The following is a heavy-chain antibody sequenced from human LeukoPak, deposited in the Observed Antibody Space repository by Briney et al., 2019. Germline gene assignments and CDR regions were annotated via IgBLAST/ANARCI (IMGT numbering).Heavy chain of an antibody. J-gene: IGHJ5*02. CDR3: ARDWWVDCSGGSCYSGWFDP. Sequence: SETPSLTCTVSGYSISSGYYWGWIRQPPGKGLEWIGSIYHSGSTYYNPSLKSRVTISVDTSKNQFSLKLSSVTAADTAVYYCARDWWVDCSGGSCYSGWFDPWGQGTLVTVSS. V-gene: IGHV4-38-2*02. CDR2: IYHSGST. CDR1: GYSISSGYY. D-gene: IGHD2-15*01.